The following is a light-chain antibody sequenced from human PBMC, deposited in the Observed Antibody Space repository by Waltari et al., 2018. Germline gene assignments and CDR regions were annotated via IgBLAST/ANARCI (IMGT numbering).Light chain of an antibody. CDR2: EVS. V-gene: IGLV2-8*01. CDR3: SSYVGSNIVV. J-gene: IGLJ2*01. Sequence: QSALTQPPSASGSPGHSVTISCTGTISDVAANNYVSWYHQHPGQAPKLMIYEVSQRPSGVPARFSGSKSGNTASLTVSGLQAEDEADYSCSSYVGSNIVVFGGGTKLTVL. CDR1: ISDVAANNY.